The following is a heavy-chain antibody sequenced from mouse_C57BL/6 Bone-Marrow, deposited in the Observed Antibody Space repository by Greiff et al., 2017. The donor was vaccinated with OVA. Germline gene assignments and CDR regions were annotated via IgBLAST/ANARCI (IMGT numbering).Heavy chain of an antibody. J-gene: IGHJ2*01. Sequence: VKLVESDAELVKPGASVKISCKVSGYTFTDHTIHWMKQRPEQGLEWIGYIYPRDGSTKYNEKFKGKATLTADKSSSTAYMQRNSLTSEDSAVYFCARKQAGYYFDYWGQGTTLTVSS. D-gene: IGHD3-2*02. CDR1: GYTFTDHT. CDR2: IYPRDGST. CDR3: ARKQAGYYFDY. V-gene: IGHV1-78*01.